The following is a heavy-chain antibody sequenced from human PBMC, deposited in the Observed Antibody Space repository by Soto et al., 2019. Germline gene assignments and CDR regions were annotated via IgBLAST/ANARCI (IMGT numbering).Heavy chain of an antibody. V-gene: IGHV3-7*01. J-gene: IGHJ4*02. CDR2: IKQDGSDK. CDR3: ARKRESSADFDC. D-gene: IGHD6-25*01. CDR1: GFTFSRHW. Sequence: EVQLVESGGGLVQPGGSLRLSCAASGFTFSRHWMTWVRQAPGKGLEWVANIKQDGSDKYYVDSVKGRFTISRDNAKNSLYLQMNSLRAEDTAVYYCARKRESSADFDCWGQGTLVTVSS.